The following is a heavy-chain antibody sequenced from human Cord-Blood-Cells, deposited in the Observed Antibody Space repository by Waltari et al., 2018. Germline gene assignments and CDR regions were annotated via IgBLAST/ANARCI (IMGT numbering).Heavy chain of an antibody. Sequence: QVQLQQWGAGLLKPSETLSLTCAVYGGSFSGYYWSWIRPPPGKGLEWIGEINHSGSTNYNPSLKSRVTISVDTSKNQFSLKLSSVTAADTAVYYCARGGYTGAAAGSFGYWGQGTLVTVSS. CDR3: ARGGYTGAAAGSFGY. J-gene: IGHJ4*02. D-gene: IGHD6-13*01. CDR2: INHSGST. V-gene: IGHV4-34*01. CDR1: GGSFSGYY.